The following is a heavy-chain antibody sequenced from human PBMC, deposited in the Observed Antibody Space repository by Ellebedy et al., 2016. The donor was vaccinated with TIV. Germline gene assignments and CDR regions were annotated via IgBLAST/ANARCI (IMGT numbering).Heavy chain of an antibody. Sequence: GESLKISXAASGLSFSSYAFHWVRQAPGKGLTWLALISYDGSTKSYADFVKGRFTISRDNSENTLYLQMSSLEPEDTAVYYCVRTNYYDAYGNYLPFDYWGLGTLVTVSA. CDR3: VRTNYYDAYGNYLPFDY. CDR1: GLSFSSYA. V-gene: IGHV3-30*03. CDR2: ISYDGSTK. J-gene: IGHJ4*02. D-gene: IGHD3-22*01.